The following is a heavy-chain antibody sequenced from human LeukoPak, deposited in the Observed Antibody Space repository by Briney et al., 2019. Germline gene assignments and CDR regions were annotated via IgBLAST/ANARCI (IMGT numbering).Heavy chain of an antibody. Sequence: GGSLRLSCAASGFTFDDYGMSWVRQAPGKGLEWVSGINWNGRSTAYADSVKGRFTISRDNAKNSLYLQMNSLRAEDTAFYYCARGGITIFGGIIYQDYWGRGTLVTVSS. CDR3: ARGGITIFGGIIYQDY. CDR1: GFTFDDYG. V-gene: IGHV3-20*04. J-gene: IGHJ4*02. CDR2: INWNGRST. D-gene: IGHD3-3*01.